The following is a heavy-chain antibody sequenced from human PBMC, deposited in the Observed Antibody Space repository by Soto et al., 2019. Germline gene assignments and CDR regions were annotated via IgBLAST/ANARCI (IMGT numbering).Heavy chain of an antibody. Sequence: QVQLVESGGGLVKPGGSLRLSCAASGFGFSDYYMSWIRQAPGKGLEWISTSSLSGETIYYSDSVKGRFTISRDNAMNALYLQMSSLRVDDTAVYCCARSMAARADYWGQGTLVTISS. CDR3: ARSMAARADY. CDR2: SSLSGETI. V-gene: IGHV3-11*01. J-gene: IGHJ4*02. CDR1: GFGFSDYY. D-gene: IGHD6-13*01.